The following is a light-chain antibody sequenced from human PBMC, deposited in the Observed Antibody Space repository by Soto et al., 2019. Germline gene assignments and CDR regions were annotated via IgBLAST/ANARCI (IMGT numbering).Light chain of an antibody. CDR3: QQRSNCPLT. Sequence: EIVLTQSPATLSLSPGERATISCRASQSVSSYLAWYQQKPGQAPRLLIYDASNRATGIPARFSGSGSGTDFTLTISSLEPEDFAVYYCQQRSNCPLTFGGGTKVDIK. V-gene: IGKV3-11*01. CDR2: DAS. CDR1: QSVSSY. J-gene: IGKJ4*01.